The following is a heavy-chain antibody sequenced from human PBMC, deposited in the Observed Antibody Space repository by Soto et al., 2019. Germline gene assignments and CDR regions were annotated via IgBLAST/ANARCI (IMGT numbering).Heavy chain of an antibody. D-gene: IGHD2-2*01. V-gene: IGHV3-73*01. CDR3: TRPQVPAATDAFDI. CDR1: GFTFSGSA. CDR2: IRSKANSYAT. Sequence: PGGSLRLSCAASGFTFSGSAMHWVRQASGKGLEWVGRIRSKANSYATAYASSVKGRFTISRDDSKNTAYLQMNSLKTEVTVVYFCTRPQVPAATDAFDIWGQGTMVTVSS. J-gene: IGHJ3*02.